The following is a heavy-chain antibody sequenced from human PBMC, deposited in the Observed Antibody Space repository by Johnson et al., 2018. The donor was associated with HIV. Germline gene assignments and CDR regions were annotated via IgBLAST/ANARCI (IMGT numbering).Heavy chain of an antibody. CDR3: ARGDYYDSSGPWVDAFDV. D-gene: IGHD3-22*01. Sequence: QMLLVESGGGVVQPGRSLRLSCAASGVTFSSHAMHWVRQAPGKGLEWVSVIYSGGSTYYADSVKGRFTISRENAKNSLYLQMNSLRAEDTAVYYCARGDYYDSSGPWVDAFDVWGQGTMVTVSS. J-gene: IGHJ3*01. V-gene: IGHV3-NL1*01. CDR2: IYSGGST. CDR1: GVTFSSHA.